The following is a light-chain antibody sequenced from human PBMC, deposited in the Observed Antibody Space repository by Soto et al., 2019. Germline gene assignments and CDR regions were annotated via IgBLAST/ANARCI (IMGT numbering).Light chain of an antibody. CDR3: TSWTTSTTMI. CDR1: RSDIGAYNF. CDR2: DVN. J-gene: IGLJ2*01. V-gene: IGLV2-14*03. Sequence: QSVLTQPASVSGSPGQSITISCTGTRSDIGAYNFVSWYQQHPGEVPKLILYDVNVRPSGVSNRFSGSKSGNTASLTISGLQAEDEAYYYCTSWTTSTTMIFGGGTQLTVL.